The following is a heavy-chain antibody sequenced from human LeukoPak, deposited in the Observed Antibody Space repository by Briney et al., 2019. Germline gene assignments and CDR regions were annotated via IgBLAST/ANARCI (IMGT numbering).Heavy chain of an antibody. Sequence: GGSLRLSCAASGFTFSSYAMRWVRQAPGKGLEWVSAISGSGSSTYYADSVKGRFTISRDNSKNTLYMQMNSLRAEDTAVYYCAKVRVIVVVSVFDYWGQGTLVTVSS. J-gene: IGHJ4*02. CDR3: AKVRVIVVVSVFDY. D-gene: IGHD3-22*01. CDR2: ISGSGSST. V-gene: IGHV3-23*01. CDR1: GFTFSSYA.